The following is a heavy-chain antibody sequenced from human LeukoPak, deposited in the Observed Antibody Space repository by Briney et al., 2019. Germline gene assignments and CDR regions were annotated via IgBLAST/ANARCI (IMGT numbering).Heavy chain of an antibody. CDR2: IRSKGGST. J-gene: IGHJ6*03. D-gene: IGHD3-9*01. Sequence: PGGSLRLSCAASGFTFNSYAMHWVRQAPGKGLEYVSGIRSKGGSTYYVNSVKGRFTISRDNSKNTLYLQMNSLRAEDTAVYYCAKCILTGYYKGYMDVWGKGTTVTISS. V-gene: IGHV3-64*01. CDR1: GFTFNSYA. CDR3: AKCILTGYYKGYMDV.